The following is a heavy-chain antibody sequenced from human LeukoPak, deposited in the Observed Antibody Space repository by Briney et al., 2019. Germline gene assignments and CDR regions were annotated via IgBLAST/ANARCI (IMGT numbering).Heavy chain of an antibody. D-gene: IGHD3-10*01. V-gene: IGHV6-1*01. CDR2: TYYRSKWYN. J-gene: IGHJ4*02. CDR1: GDSVSSKNGA. CDR3: ARGFGATSWHKFDY. Sequence: SQTLSLTCVVSGDSVSSKNGAWNWIRQSPSRGLEWLGRTYYRSKWYNDYAESMEGRMTISQDTSKNQYSMHLNSVTPDDTAVYYCARGFGATSWHKFDYWGRGTLVTVSS.